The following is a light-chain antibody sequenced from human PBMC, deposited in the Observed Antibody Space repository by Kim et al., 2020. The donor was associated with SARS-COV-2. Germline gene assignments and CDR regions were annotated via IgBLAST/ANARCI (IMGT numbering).Light chain of an antibody. CDR2: WAS. Sequence: ATLNNKSRHTVLYNSNNKNYLAWYQQKPGQAPKLLIYWASIRESGVSDRFSGSGSETDFTLTISSLQAEDVAVYYCQQYYSTPPSFGQGTKLEI. J-gene: IGKJ2*03. V-gene: IGKV4-1*01. CDR1: HTVLYNSNNKNY. CDR3: QQYYSTPPS.